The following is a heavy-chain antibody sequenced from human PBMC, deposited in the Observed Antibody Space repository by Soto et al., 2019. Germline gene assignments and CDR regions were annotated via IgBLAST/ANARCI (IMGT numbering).Heavy chain of an antibody. CDR1: GYTFTSYG. V-gene: IGHV1-18*01. CDR3: EVTTGY. Sequence: ASVKVSCKASGYTFTSYGINWVRQAPGQGLEWMEWVSAENSNASYAPQFRGRVPMTADTSINTVYLELTTLTYEDTAVYYCEVTTGYWGQGTMVTVS. D-gene: IGHD4-17*01. CDR2: VSAENSNA. J-gene: IGHJ4*02.